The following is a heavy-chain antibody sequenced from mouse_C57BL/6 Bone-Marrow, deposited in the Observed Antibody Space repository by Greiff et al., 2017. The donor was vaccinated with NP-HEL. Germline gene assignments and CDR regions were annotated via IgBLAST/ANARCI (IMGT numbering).Heavy chain of an antibody. CDR2: INPSSGYT. V-gene: IGHV1-7*01. Sequence: VQLQQSGAELAKPGASVKLSCKASGYTFTSYWMHWVKQRPGQGLDWIGYINPSSGYTKYNQKFKGKATLTADKSSSTAYMQLSSLTYEDSAVYYCARLGRKGYGAFWYFDVGGTGTAVTVSA. J-gene: IGHJ1*03. CDR3: ARLGRKGYGAFWYFDV. CDR1: GYTFTSYW. D-gene: IGHD1-1*01.